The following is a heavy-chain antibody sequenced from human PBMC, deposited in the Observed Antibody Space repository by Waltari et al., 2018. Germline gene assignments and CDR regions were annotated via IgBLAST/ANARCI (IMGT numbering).Heavy chain of an antibody. D-gene: IGHD2-2*01. V-gene: IGHV4-4*02. CDR2: IYHSGST. CDR1: GGSISSSNW. CDR3: ARESLGYCSSTSCQRGWFDP. J-gene: IGHJ5*02. Sequence: QVQLQESGPGLVKPSGTLSLTCAVSGGSISSSNWWSWVRQPPGKGLEWIGEIYHSGSTNYNPSLKSRVTISVDKSKNQFSLKLSSVTAADTAVYYCARESLGYCSSTSCQRGWFDPWGQGTLVTVSS.